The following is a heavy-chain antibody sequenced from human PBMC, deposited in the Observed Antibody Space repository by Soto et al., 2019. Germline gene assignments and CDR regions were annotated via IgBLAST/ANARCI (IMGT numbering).Heavy chain of an antibody. CDR3: ARDTPLLWFVEFPLWPHAFDI. CDR2: IYSGGST. Sequence: EVQLVESGGGLVQPGGSLRLSCAASGFTVSSNYMSWVRQAPGKGLEWVSVIYSGGSTYYADSVKGRFTISGDNSKNTLYLQMNRLRAEDTAVYYCARDTPLLWFVEFPLWPHAFDIWGQGTMVTVSS. CDR1: GFTVSSNY. J-gene: IGHJ3*02. D-gene: IGHD3-10*01. V-gene: IGHV3-66*01.